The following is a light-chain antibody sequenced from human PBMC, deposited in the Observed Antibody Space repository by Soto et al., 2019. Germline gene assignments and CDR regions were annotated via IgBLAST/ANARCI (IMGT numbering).Light chain of an antibody. CDR1: QSVGYH. Sequence: EIMLTKSPATLSLSPGERATLSCRASQSVGYHLAWYQQKPGQAPRLLIYGAFSRATGIPDRFSGSGSGTDFTLTISRLEPEDFAVYYCQQFGSSPPRITFGQGTRLEI. V-gene: IGKV3-20*01. CDR3: QQFGSSPPRIT. CDR2: GAF. J-gene: IGKJ5*01.